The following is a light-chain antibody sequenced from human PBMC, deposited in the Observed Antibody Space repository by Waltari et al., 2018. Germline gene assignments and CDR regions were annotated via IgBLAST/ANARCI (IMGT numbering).Light chain of an antibody. V-gene: IGKV4-1*01. J-gene: IGKJ4*01. CDR1: QSVLWSSNNKNY. Sequence: DIVMTQSPDSLAVSLGERATINCKSSQSVLWSSNNKNYLAWYQQKPGQPPKLLIYWASTRESGVPGRFSGSKSGNTAPLTVSGLRADDEADYYCNSFGGNRNFVFGGGTK. CDR2: WAS. CDR3: NSFGGNRNFV.